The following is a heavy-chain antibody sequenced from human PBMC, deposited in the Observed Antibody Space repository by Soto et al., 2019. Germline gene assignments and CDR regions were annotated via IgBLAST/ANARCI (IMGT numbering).Heavy chain of an antibody. J-gene: IGHJ4*02. Sequence: QVQLVQSGAEVKKPGSSVKVSCKASGGTFSSYAISWVRQAPGQGLEWMGGIIPIFGTANYAQKCQCRVTITADGSTSTAYMELSSLRSEDTAVYYCARGTWIQLCPTCVSFDYWGQGTLVTVSS. D-gene: IGHD5-18*01. CDR3: ARGTWIQLCPTCVSFDY. CDR2: IIPIFGTA. CDR1: GGTFSSYA. V-gene: IGHV1-69*12.